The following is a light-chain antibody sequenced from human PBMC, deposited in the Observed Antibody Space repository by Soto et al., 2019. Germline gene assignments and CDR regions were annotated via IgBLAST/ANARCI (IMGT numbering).Light chain of an antibody. CDR1: QSVRSN. Sequence: EIVLTQSPANLSVSPGERATLSCRASQSVRSNLAWYQQQPGQAPRLLXXGASSRATGIPDRFSGSGSGTDFTLTISRLEPEDFAVYYCQQRNNWPLTFGGGTKVDIK. J-gene: IGKJ4*01. V-gene: IGKV3D-20*02. CDR2: GAS. CDR3: QQRNNWPLT.